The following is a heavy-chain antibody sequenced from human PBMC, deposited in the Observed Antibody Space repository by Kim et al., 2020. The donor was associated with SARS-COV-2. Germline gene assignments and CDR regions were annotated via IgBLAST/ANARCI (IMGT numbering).Heavy chain of an antibody. CDR3: ARVRSYGSYFFDY. V-gene: IGHV4-34*01. J-gene: IGHJ4*02. D-gene: IGHD5-18*01. CDR1: GGSFSGYY. CDR2: INHSGST. Sequence: SETLSLTCAVYGGSFSGYYWSWIRQPPGKGLEWIGEINHSGSTNYNPSLKSRVTISVDTSKNQFSLKLSSVTAADTAVYYCARVRSYGSYFFDYWGQGTLVTVSS.